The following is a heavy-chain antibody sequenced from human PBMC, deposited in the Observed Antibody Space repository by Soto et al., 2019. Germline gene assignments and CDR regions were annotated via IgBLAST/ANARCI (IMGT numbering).Heavy chain of an antibody. D-gene: IGHD2-2*01. Sequence: GGSLRLSCAASGFTFSSYGMHWVRQAPGKGLEWVAVIWYDGSNKYYADSVKGRFTISRDNSKNTLYLQMNSLRAEDTAVYYCARGLRYCSSTSCFYYYYMDVWGKGTTVTVSS. V-gene: IGHV3-33*01. CDR2: IWYDGSNK. CDR3: ARGLRYCSSTSCFYYYYMDV. CDR1: GFTFSSYG. J-gene: IGHJ6*03.